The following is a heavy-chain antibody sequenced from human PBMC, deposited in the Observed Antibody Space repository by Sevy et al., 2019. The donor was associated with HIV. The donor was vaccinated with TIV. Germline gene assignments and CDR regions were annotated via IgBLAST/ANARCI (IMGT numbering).Heavy chain of an antibody. J-gene: IGHJ3*02. CDR1: GFTFRTYT. V-gene: IGHV3-21*01. CDR3: ARGLPISKDAFDM. D-gene: IGHD1-20*01. CDR2: ISISGSSL. Sequence: GGSLRLSCAASGFTFRTYTMNWVRQAPGKGLEWVSAISISGSSLYYADSVKGRFTISRDNAKKSLFLQMSSLRVEDTAVYYCARGLPISKDAFDMWGQGTLVTVSS.